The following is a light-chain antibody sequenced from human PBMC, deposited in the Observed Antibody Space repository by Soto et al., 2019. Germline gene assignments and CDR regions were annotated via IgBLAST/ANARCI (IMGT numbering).Light chain of an antibody. V-gene: IGLV2-23*01. CDR1: SRDVGSYNL. CDR2: EGS. J-gene: IGLJ1*01. CDR3: CSYAGSSTYV. Sequence: QSALTQPASVSGSPGQSIAISCTGTSRDVGSYNLVSWYQQHPGKAPKVMIYEGSERPSGVSDRFSGSKSGNTASLTISGLQADDEADYYCCSYAGSSTYVFGTGTKVTVL.